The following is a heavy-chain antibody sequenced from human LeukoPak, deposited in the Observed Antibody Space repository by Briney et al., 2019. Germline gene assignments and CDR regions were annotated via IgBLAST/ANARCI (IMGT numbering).Heavy chain of an antibody. CDR1: GGSFSGYY. CDR2: INHSGST. Sequence: SETLSLTCAVYGGSFSGYYWSWIRQPPGKGLEWIGEINHSGSTNYNPSLKSRVTISVDTSKNQFSLKLSSVTAADTAVYYCAREGYYDSSGPPDDAFDIWGQGTMVTVSS. CDR3: AREGYYDSSGPPDDAFDI. V-gene: IGHV4-34*01. J-gene: IGHJ3*02. D-gene: IGHD3-22*01.